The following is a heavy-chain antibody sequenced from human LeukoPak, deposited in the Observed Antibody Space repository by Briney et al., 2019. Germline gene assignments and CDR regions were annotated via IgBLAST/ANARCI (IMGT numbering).Heavy chain of an antibody. CDR1: GGSISSSSYY. CDR3: ARDPLYGGSPFDY. CDR2: IYYSGST. Sequence: SETLSLTCTVSGGSISSSSYYWGWIRQPPGKGLEWIGSIYYSGSTYYNPSLKSRVTISVDTSKNQSSLKLSSVTAADTAVYYCARDPLYGGSPFDYWGQGTLVTVSS. D-gene: IGHD4-23*01. J-gene: IGHJ4*02. V-gene: IGHV4-39*07.